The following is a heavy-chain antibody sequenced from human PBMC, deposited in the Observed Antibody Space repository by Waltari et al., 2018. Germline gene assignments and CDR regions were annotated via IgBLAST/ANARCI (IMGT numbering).Heavy chain of an antibody. CDR1: GFTFSSHA. J-gene: IGHJ4*02. V-gene: IGHV3-23*01. Sequence: EVQLLESGGGLVQPGGSLRLPCAASGFTFSSHAMRWVLQAPGKGLEWISAISGRGGSTYTADSVKGRFTISRDKSKNTLYLQMNSLRAEDTAVYYCAKDRRHQPLLSFDYWGQGTLVTVSS. CDR2: ISGRGGST. CDR3: AKDRRHQPLLSFDY. D-gene: IGHD2-21*02.